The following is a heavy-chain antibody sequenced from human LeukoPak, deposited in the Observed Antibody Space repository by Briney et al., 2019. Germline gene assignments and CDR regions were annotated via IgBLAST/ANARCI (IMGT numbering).Heavy chain of an antibody. Sequence: SVTVSCKASGYTFTSYDINWVRQAPGQGLEWMGGIIPIFGTANYAQKFQGRVTITADESTSTAYMELSSLRSEDTAVYYCARANLWSGYSTINFYYYYYGMDVWGQGTTVTVSS. CDR1: GYTFTSYD. CDR2: IIPIFGTA. D-gene: IGHD3-3*01. J-gene: IGHJ6*02. CDR3: ARANLWSGYSTINFYYYYYGMDV. V-gene: IGHV1-69*13.